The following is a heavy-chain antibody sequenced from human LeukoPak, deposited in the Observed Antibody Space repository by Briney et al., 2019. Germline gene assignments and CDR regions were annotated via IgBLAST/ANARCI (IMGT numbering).Heavy chain of an antibody. CDR2: INPNSGGT. D-gene: IGHD3-22*01. CDR1: GYTFTGYY. CDR3: ARAYYYDSSGYSPQYFQH. V-gene: IGHV1-2*02. J-gene: IGHJ1*01. Sequence: ASVKVSCKASGYTFTGYYMHWVRQAPGQGLEWMGWINPNSGGTNYAQKFRGRVTMTRDTSISTAYMELSRLRSDDTAVYYCARAYYYDSSGYSPQYFQHWGQGTLVTVSS.